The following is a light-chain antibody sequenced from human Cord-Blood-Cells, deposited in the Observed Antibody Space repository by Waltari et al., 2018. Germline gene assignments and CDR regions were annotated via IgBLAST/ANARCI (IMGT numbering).Light chain of an antibody. CDR1: SSDVGSYNL. Sequence: QSALTQPASVSGSPGQSITISCTGTSSDVGSYNLVSWYQQHPGKAPKLMIYEGSKRPSWVSNRVSGFKAGNTASLTISGVQAEDEADYYCCSYAGSSTYVFGTGTKVTVL. J-gene: IGLJ1*01. V-gene: IGLV2-23*01. CDR3: CSYAGSSTYV. CDR2: EGS.